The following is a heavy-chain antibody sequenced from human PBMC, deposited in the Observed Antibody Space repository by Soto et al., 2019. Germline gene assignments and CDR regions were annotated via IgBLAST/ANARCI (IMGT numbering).Heavy chain of an antibody. CDR1: GFTFSSYA. CDR2: ISYDGSNK. D-gene: IGHD6-19*01. Sequence: GSLRLSCAASGFTFSSYAMHWVRQAPGKGLEWVAVISYDGSNKYYADSVKGRFTISRDNSKNTLYLQMNSLRAEDTAVYYCARAVSSSGWYTYDYWGQGTLVTVSS. CDR3: ARAVSSSGWYTYDY. V-gene: IGHV3-30-3*01. J-gene: IGHJ4*02.